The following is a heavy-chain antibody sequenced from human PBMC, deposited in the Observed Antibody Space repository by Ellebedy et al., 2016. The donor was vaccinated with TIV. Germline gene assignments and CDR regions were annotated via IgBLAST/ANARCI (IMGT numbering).Heavy chain of an antibody. Sequence: GESLKISCAASGVTVSNNYMTWVRQTPGKGLEWVSGIYSGGSAPYADSVKGRFTVSRDSYKNTLYLQMNTLRVEDTAVYYCARDPPADRPSTWGWGQGTLVTVSS. CDR1: GVTVSNNY. D-gene: IGHD3-16*01. V-gene: IGHV3-66*01. CDR3: ARDPPADRPSTWG. J-gene: IGHJ4*02. CDR2: IYSGGSA.